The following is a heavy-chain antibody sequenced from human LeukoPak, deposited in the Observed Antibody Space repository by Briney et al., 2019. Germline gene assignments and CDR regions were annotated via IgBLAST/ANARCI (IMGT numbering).Heavy chain of an antibody. J-gene: IGHJ3*02. Sequence: PGGSLRLSCAASGFTFSSYAMHWVRQAPGKGLEWVAVISYDGSNKYYADSVKGRFTISRDNSKNTLYLQMNSLRAEDTAVYYCARGRVRRWLQFGGAFDIWGQGTMVTVSS. V-gene: IGHV3-30*01. CDR3: ARGRVRRWLQFGGAFDI. D-gene: IGHD5-24*01. CDR1: GFTFSSYA. CDR2: ISYDGSNK.